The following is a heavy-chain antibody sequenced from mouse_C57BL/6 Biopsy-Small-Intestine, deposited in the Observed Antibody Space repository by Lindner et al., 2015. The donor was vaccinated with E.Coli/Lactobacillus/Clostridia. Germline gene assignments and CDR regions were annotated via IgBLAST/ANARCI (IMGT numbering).Heavy chain of an antibody. CDR2: ISVYNGHT. J-gene: IGHJ1*01. V-gene: IGHV1-53*01. Sequence: SVKVSCKASGYTFTNYGISWVRQAPGQGLEWMGYISVYNGHTDYTQKLQGRVTMTTDTSTSTAYMELRSLRSDDTAVYYCARRSCSRTTCYGSYYYYVMDVWGQGTTVTVSS. CDR1: GYTFTNYG. CDR3: ARRSCSRTTCYGSYYYYVMDV. D-gene: IGHD2-3*01.